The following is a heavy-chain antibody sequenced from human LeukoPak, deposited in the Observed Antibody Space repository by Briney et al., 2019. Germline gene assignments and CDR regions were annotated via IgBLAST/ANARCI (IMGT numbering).Heavy chain of an antibody. V-gene: IGHV3-33*01. CDR2: LWYDGSNK. Sequence: PGGSLRLSCAASGFTFSSYGMHWVRQAPGKGLEWVAVLWYDGSNKYYADSVKGRFTISRDNSKNTLYLQMNSLRAEDTAVYYCARDTPSGIAAAGTWPIDYWGQGTLVTVSS. J-gene: IGHJ4*02. CDR1: GFTFSSYG. CDR3: ARDTPSGIAAAGTWPIDY. D-gene: IGHD6-13*01.